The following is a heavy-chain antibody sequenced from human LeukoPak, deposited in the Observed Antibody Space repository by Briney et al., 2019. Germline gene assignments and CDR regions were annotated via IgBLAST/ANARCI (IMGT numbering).Heavy chain of an antibody. CDR3: ARGSCGGDCYPYYYYYYMDV. CDR1: GGSISSGDYY. Sequence: SETLSHTCTVSGGSISSGDYYWSCIRQPPGQGLECIGYIHYSGSTYYNPSLKSRFTISVDTSKNQFSLKLSSVTAADTAVYYCARGSCGGDCYPYYYYYYMDVWGKGTTVTVSS. J-gene: IGHJ6*03. CDR2: IHYSGST. V-gene: IGHV4-30-4*02. D-gene: IGHD2-21*01.